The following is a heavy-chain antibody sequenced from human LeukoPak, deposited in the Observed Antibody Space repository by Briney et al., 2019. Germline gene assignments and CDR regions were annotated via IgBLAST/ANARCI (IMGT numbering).Heavy chain of an antibody. CDR1: GFNFRSYA. J-gene: IGHJ6*03. CDR2: MEYDGSHE. D-gene: IGHD6-19*01. Sequence: GGSLRLSCAASGFNFRSYAMHWVRQAPGKGLEWVAFMEYDGSHESHTESVKGRFTISRDNAKNSLYLQMNSLRAEDTAVYYCARDLRGVSTEWLVQVGVYYYYHMDVWGKGTTVTVSS. CDR3: ARDLRGVSTEWLVQVGVYYYYHMDV. V-gene: IGHV3-33*05.